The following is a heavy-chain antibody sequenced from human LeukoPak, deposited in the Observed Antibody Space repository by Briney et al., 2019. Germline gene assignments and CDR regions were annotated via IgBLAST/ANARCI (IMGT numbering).Heavy chain of an antibody. J-gene: IGHJ3*02. CDR1: GFTSSSYW. D-gene: IGHD3-9*01. Sequence: GGSLRLSCAASGFTSSSYWMRWVRPAPGKGLEWVANIKQDGSEKYYVDSMKGRFTISRDNAKNSLYLQMNSLRAEDTAVYYCARVRYDILTGDAFDIWGQGTMVTVSS. CDR2: IKQDGSEK. V-gene: IGHV3-7*01. CDR3: ARVRYDILTGDAFDI.